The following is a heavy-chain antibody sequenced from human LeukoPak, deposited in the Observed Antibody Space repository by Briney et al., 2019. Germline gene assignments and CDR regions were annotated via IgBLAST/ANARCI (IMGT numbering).Heavy chain of an antibody. CDR2: ICHSRST. V-gene: IGHV4-4*02. J-gene: IGHJ3*02. CDR3: ARSPLLNSSGWYSPLKPYYDSSGTDAFDI. Sequence: PSGTLSLTCAVSGGSISSSNWWSWVRQPPGKGLEWIGEICHSRSTNYNPSLKSRVTISVDKSKNQFSLKLSSVTAADTAVYYCARSPLLNSSGWYSPLKPYYDSSGTDAFDIWGQGTMVTVSS. D-gene: IGHD3-22*01. CDR1: GGSISSSNW.